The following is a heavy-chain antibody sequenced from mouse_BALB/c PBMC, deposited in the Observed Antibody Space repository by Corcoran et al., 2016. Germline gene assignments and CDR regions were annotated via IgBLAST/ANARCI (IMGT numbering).Heavy chain of an antibody. Sequence: EVQLQQSGPELVKPGASMKISCKASGYSFTGYTLNWVQQSHGKSLEWIGLINPYNGGTSYNQKFKGKATLTVDKSSSTAYMELLSLTSEDSAVYYCARDRYDREAYYAMDYWGQGTSVTVSS. V-gene: IGHV1-18*01. D-gene: IGHD2-14*01. CDR3: ARDRYDREAYYAMDY. CDR1: GYSFTGYT. J-gene: IGHJ4*01. CDR2: INPYNGGT.